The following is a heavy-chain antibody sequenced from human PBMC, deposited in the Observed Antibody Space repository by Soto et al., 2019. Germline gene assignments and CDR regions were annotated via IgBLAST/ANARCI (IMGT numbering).Heavy chain of an antibody. CDR2: IYYSGST. J-gene: IGHJ4*02. D-gene: IGHD3-10*01. Sequence: ASETLSLTCTVSGGSISSGDYYWSWIRQPPGKGLEWIGYIYYSGSTNYNPSLKSRVTISVDTSKNQFSLKLSSVTAADTAVYYCARGRSSGSYYMVFDYWGQGTLVTVSS. CDR3: ARGRSSGSYYMVFDY. CDR1: GGSISSGDYY. V-gene: IGHV4-61*08.